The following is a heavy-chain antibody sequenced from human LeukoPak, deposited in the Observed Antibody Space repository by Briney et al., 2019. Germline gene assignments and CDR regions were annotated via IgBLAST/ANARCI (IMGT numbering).Heavy chain of an antibody. V-gene: IGHV1-46*01. CDR1: GGTFSSYA. J-gene: IGHJ4*02. D-gene: IGHD6-13*01. CDR2: INPSGGST. Sequence: ASVKVSCKASGGTFSSYAISWVRQAPGQGLEWMGIINPSGGSTSYAQKFQGRVTMTRDMSTSTVYMELSSLRSEDTAVYYCARDRYSSSWYLIAYWGQGTLVTVSS. CDR3: ARDRYSSSWYLIAY.